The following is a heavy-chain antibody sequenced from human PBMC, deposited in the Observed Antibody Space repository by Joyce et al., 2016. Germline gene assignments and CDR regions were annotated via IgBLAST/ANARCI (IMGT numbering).Heavy chain of an antibody. CDR2: ISPIFGTA. V-gene: IGHV1-69*01. J-gene: IGHJ4*02. D-gene: IGHD3-22*01. CDR3: ASWSEGGYYYRYFDY. Sequence: QVQLVQSGAEVKKPGSSVKVSCKASGGTFSSYAISWVRQAPGQGLEWMGGISPIFGTAKCAQKFQGRVTITADESTSTAYMELSSLRSEDTAGYYCASWSEGGYYYRYFDYWGQGTLVTVSS. CDR1: GGTFSSYA.